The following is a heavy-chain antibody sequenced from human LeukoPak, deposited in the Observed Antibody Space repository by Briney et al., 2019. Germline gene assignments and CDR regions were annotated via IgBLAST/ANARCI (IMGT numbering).Heavy chain of an antibody. J-gene: IGHJ4*02. CDR3: ARFPRSGSSFDY. Sequence: PSETLSPTCAVSGYSISSGYYWGWIRQPPGKGVEWIGSIYYSGSTYYNPSLKSRVTISVDTSKNQFSLKLSSVTAADTAVYYSARFPRSGSSFDYWGQGTLVTVSS. D-gene: IGHD3-10*01. V-gene: IGHV4-38-2*01. CDR1: GYSISSGYY. CDR2: IYYSGST.